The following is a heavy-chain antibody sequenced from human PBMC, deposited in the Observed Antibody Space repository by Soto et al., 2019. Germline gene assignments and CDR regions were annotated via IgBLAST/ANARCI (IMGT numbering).Heavy chain of an antibody. CDR1: GVTFSSYG. J-gene: IGHJ6*02. Sequence: GGSLRLSCAASGVTFSSYGMHWVRQAPGKGLEWVAVISYDGSNKYYADSVKGRFTISRDNSKNTLYLQMNSLRAEDTAVYYCAKDRDSSSSVPYYYYYGMDVWGQGTTVTVSS. CDR2: ISYDGSNK. D-gene: IGHD6-13*01. CDR3: AKDRDSSSSVPYYYYYGMDV. V-gene: IGHV3-30*18.